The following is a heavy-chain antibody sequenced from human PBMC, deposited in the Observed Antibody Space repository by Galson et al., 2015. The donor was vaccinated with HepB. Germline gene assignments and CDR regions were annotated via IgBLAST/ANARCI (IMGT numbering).Heavy chain of an antibody. Sequence: SLRLSCAASGFNFSNAWMSRVRQATGKGLEWVGRIKRKTDGETREYVGSVKGRFNISRDDSKKTLYLQMNSLKTEDTAVYYCSKDVEIVLMVSDWFDPWGQGTQVTVSS. CDR3: SKDVEIVLMVSDWFDP. V-gene: IGHV3-15*01. D-gene: IGHD2-8*01. CDR2: IKRKTDGETR. J-gene: IGHJ5*02. CDR1: GFNFSNAW.